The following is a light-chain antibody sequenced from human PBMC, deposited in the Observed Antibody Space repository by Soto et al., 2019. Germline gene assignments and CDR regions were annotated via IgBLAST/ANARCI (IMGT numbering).Light chain of an antibody. CDR3: QQYSSAST. CDR2: DAS. CDR1: QSMSPY. V-gene: IGKV1-5*01. J-gene: IGKJ2*01. Sequence: DIQRTQSPSSLSASVGDRVTITCRASQSMSPYLAWYQQKPGKAPKLMIYDASTLEGGIPSRFSGSGSGTKFTLTISRLQPADFATYYCQQYSSASTFGQGTKLGIK.